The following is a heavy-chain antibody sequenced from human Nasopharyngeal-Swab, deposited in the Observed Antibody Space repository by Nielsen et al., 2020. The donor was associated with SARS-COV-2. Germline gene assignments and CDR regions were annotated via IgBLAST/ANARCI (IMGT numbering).Heavy chain of an antibody. CDR2: ISGTSGTT. J-gene: IGHJ4*02. D-gene: IGHD3-10*01. V-gene: IGHV3-23*01. CDR3: AKDVGSGRNFFDH. CDR1: GFSFSSFV. Sequence: GESLKISCAASGFSFSSFVMSWVRQAPGKGLEWVSVISGTSGTTYYGDSVEGRFTISRDNSKDTLYLQMGSLRVEDTAVYYCAKDVGSGRNFFDHWGQGTLVTVSS.